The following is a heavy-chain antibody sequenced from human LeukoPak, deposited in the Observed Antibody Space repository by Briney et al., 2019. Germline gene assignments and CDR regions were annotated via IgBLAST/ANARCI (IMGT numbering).Heavy chain of an antibody. D-gene: IGHD3-22*01. J-gene: IGHJ4*02. CDR3: ASRITMIAYYFDY. V-gene: IGHV4-4*02. Sequence: GSLRLSCAASGFTFSSYAMSWVRQAPGKGLEWIGEIYHSGSTNYNPSLKSRVTISVDKSKNQFSLKLSSVTAADAAVYYCASRITMIAYYFDYWGQGTLVTVSS. CDR2: IYHSGST. CDR1: GFTFSSYAM.